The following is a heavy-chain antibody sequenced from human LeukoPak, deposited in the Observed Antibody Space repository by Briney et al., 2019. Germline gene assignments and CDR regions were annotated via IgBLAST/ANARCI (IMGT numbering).Heavy chain of an antibody. J-gene: IGHJ4*02. CDR2: IHRSGTT. CDR3: AIPSPRGYAYGRSDFDS. CDR1: GYSINSDYY. Sequence: PAETLSLTCSVSGYSINSDYYWCWIRQPPEKGLEWIVRIHRSGTTYYNPSVKSRFTISMDTSRNKMFLKLTCLNAADTALYYCAIPSPRGYAYGRSDFDSWGQGTLVTVSS. D-gene: IGHD5-12*01. V-gene: IGHV4-38-2*01.